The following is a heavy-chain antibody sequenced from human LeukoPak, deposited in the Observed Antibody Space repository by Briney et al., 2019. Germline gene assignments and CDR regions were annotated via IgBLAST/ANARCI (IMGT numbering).Heavy chain of an antibody. Sequence: PGGSLRLSCAASGFXFSSYAIHWVRQAPGKGLEWVAVMSFDGSKSYYADSMKGRCTISRDNSKNTLYLQMNSLRAEDTAAYYCARDRQPYYHYYGMDVWGQGTSVTVSS. D-gene: IGHD3-10*01. CDR3: ARDRQPYYHYYGMDV. CDR2: MSFDGSKS. CDR1: GFXFSSYA. J-gene: IGHJ6*02. V-gene: IGHV3-30-3*01.